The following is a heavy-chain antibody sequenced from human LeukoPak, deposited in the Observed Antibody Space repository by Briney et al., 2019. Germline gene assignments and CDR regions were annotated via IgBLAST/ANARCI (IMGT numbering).Heavy chain of an antibody. CDR2: IFWDEDK. J-gene: IGHJ3*02. CDR1: GLSLSTSRVR. V-gene: IGHV2-5*02. D-gene: IGHD2-2*02. CDR3: AHRTIYDAYDI. Sequence: SGPTLVKPTQTLTLTCPFYGLSLSTSRVRVGWIRQPPGKPLECLPLIFWDEDKRYSPSLKSGLTITKDTSKNQVVLAMTNMDPVDTATYYCAHRTIYDAYDIWGQGTMVTVSS.